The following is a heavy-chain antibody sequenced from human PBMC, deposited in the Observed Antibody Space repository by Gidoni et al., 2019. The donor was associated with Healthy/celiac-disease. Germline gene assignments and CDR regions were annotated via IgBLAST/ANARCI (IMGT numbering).Heavy chain of an antibody. CDR1: GFSLRTSGMR. V-gene: IGHV2-70*04. Sequence: QVTLKESGPALVKPTQTLTLTCTFSGFSLRTSGMRVSWIRQPPGKALEWLARIDWDDDKFYSTSLKTRLTISKDTSKNQVVLTMTDMDPVDTATYYCARSPPHNLVFDYWGQGTLVTVSS. CDR2: IDWDDDK. J-gene: IGHJ4*02. D-gene: IGHD1-20*01. CDR3: ARSPPHNLVFDY.